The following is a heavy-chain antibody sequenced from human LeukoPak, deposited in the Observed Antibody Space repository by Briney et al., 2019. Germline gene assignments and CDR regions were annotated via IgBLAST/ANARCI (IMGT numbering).Heavy chain of an antibody. CDR1: GFTVSSNY. CDR2: IYSDGSA. Sequence: GGSLRLSCAASGFTVSSNYMSWVRQAPGKGLEWVSVIYSDGSAFYADSVKGRFTLSRDNFKNTLFLQMNSLRAEDTAVYYCAGTIFGVVITENFDYWGQGTLVTVSS. J-gene: IGHJ4*02. D-gene: IGHD3-3*01. CDR3: AGTIFGVVITENFDY. V-gene: IGHV3-53*01.